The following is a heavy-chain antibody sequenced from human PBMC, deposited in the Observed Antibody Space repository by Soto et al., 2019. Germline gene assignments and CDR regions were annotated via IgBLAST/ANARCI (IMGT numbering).Heavy chain of an antibody. CDR1: GYTFTSYG. D-gene: IGHD6-19*01. V-gene: IGHV1-18*01. Sequence: ASVKVSCKASGYTFTSYGISWVRQAPGQGLEWMGWISAYNSNTNYAQKLQGRVTMNTDTSTSTTNMKMRSLRSDDTAVYYCARDRAVAVAGHDAFDIWGPG. J-gene: IGHJ3*02. CDR3: ARDRAVAVAGHDAFDI. CDR2: ISAYNSNT.